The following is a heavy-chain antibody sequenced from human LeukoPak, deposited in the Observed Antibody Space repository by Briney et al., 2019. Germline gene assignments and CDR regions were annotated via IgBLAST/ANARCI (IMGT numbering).Heavy chain of an antibody. CDR3: ARNGGYVDY. V-gene: IGHV4-34*01. CDR2: INHSGST. J-gene: IGHJ4*02. CDR1: GGSFSGYY. D-gene: IGHD4-23*01. Sequence: PSETLSLTCAVYGGSFSGYYWSWIRQPPGKGLEWIGEINHSGSTNYNPSLKSRVTISVDTSKNQFSLKLSSVTAADTAVYYCARNGGYVDYWGQGTLVTVSS.